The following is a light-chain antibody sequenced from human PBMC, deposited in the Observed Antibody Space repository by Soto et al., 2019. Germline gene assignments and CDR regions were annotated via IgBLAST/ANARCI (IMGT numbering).Light chain of an antibody. CDR3: QQYTHYSPWT. V-gene: IGKV1-5*01. CDR1: QSINHW. J-gene: IGKJ1*01. CDR2: DAS. Sequence: DIQMTQSPSTLSASVGDRVTITCRASQSINHWLAWYQQKSGKAPNLLIYDASNLETGVPSRFSGSGSGTEFTLTISSLQPDDFATYYCQQYTHYSPWTFGQGTKVEIK.